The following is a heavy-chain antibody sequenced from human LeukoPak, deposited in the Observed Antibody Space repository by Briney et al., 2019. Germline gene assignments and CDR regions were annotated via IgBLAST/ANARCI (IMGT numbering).Heavy chain of an antibody. CDR3: ARAFEDTAMVNNCDY. D-gene: IGHD5-18*01. CDR1: GYTFTSNA. V-gene: IGHV7-4-1*02. Sequence: GASVKVSCKASGYTFTSNAMNWVRQAPGQGLEWMGWINTNTGNPTYAQGFTGRFVFSLDTSVSTAYLQISSLKAEDTAVYYCARAFEDTAMVNNCDYWGQGTLVTVSS. CDR2: INTNTGNP. J-gene: IGHJ4*02.